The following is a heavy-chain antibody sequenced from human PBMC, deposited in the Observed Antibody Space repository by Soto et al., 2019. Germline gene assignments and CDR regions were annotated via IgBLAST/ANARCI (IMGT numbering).Heavy chain of an antibody. CDR3: ARDIGFDYVN. J-gene: IGHJ4*02. D-gene: IGHD3-16*01. CDR2: IKEDGSEI. CDR1: GFTFSSYA. Sequence: PVGSLRLSCAASGFTFSSYAMSWVRQAPGKGLEWVASIKEDGSEIYYLHSVRGRFSISRDSAGNALHLTMNYLSAEDTGVYFCARDIGFDYVNWGQGTLVTVSS. V-gene: IGHV3-7*01.